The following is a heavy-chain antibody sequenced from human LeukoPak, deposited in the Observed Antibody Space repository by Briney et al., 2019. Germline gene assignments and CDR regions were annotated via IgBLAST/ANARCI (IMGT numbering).Heavy chain of an antibody. V-gene: IGHV3-23*01. J-gene: IGHJ5*02. CDR1: GFTFSNYA. CDR3: TKVGSVSNRVGATPPVSWFDP. CDR2: ISGSGGTT. D-gene: IGHD1-26*01. Sequence: PGGSLRLACAASGFTFSNYALSWVRQAPGKGPEWVSAISGSGGTTDYADSVKGRFTISRDNSKNTLYLQMNSLRAEDTVVYYCTKVGSVSNRVGATPPVSWFDPWGQGTPVSVSS.